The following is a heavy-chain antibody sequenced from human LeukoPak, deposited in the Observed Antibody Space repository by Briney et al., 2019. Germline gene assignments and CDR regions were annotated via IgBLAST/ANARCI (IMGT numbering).Heavy chain of an antibody. Sequence: GRSLRLSCAASGFTFSSYEINWVRPAAGKGLEWVSYMSSSASPIYYADSVKGRFTISRDNARNSLYLQMNSRRAEDTAVYYCARDAMVRGVILPYWGQGTLVTVSS. D-gene: IGHD3-10*01. J-gene: IGHJ4*02. CDR1: GFTFSSYE. V-gene: IGHV3-48*03. CDR3: ARDAMVRGVILPY. CDR2: MSSSASPI.